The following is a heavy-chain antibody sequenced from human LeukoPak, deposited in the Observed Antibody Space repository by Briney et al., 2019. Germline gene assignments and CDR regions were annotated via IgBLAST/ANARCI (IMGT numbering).Heavy chain of an antibody. Sequence: AASVKVSCKASGYTFTSYGISWVRQAPGQGLEWMGWISAYNGNTNYAQKFQGRVTITRNTSISTAYMELSSLRSEDTAVYYCARGGGYCSGGSCYSGWFDPWGQGTLVTVSS. CDR1: GYTFTSYG. V-gene: IGHV1-18*01. J-gene: IGHJ5*02. CDR3: ARGGGYCSGGSCYSGWFDP. D-gene: IGHD2-15*01. CDR2: ISAYNGNT.